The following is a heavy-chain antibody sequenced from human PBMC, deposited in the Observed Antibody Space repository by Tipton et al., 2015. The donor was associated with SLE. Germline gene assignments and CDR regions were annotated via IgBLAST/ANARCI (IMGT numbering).Heavy chain of an antibody. J-gene: IGHJ4*02. V-gene: IGHV4-59*11. Sequence: TLSLTCTVSGASISSLYWSWIRQPPGKGLEWIGCISYSGSTNYNPSLRSRVTLSIDTSKNQFSLRLNSVTAADTAVYYCARDEYHYDGTGYHLLGHFDYWGQGTLVTVSS. CDR2: ISYSGST. D-gene: IGHD3-22*01. CDR1: GASISSLY. CDR3: ARDEYHYDGTGYHLLGHFDY.